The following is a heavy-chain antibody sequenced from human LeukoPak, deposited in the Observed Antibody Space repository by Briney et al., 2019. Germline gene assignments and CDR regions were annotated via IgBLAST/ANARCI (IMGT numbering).Heavy chain of an antibody. CDR2: INWNGDNT. V-gene: IGHV3-20*04. CDR3: TRGMGYSNPYYFDY. J-gene: IGHJ4*02. Sequence: GGSLRLSCAASGFTFDDHGMSWVRQAPGKGLEWVSDINWNGDNTRYADAVKGRFSISRENANDSLFLQMNNLRAEDTAFYYCTRGMGYSNPYYFDYWGQGTLLTVSS. CDR1: GFTFDDHG. D-gene: IGHD1-26*01.